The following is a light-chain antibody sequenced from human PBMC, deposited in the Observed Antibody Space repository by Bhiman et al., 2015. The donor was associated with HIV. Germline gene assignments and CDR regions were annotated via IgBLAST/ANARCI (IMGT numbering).Light chain of an antibody. V-gene: IGLV3-1*01. CDR3: QTWDRGTAV. CDR1: RVGDRN. J-gene: IGLJ1*01. Sequence: SYDLTQPPSVSVSPGQPASITCSGDRVGDRNVCWYRQRPGQSPVLVIDRDNRRPSGIPARFSGSSSGNTATLTISGTQATDEADYYCQTWDRGTAVFGTGTTVTV. CDR2: RDN.